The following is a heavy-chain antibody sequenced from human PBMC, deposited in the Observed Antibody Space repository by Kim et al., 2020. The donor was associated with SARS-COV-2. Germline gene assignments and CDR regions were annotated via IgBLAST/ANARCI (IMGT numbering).Heavy chain of an antibody. CDR1: GFTFSNSW. Sequence: GSLRLSCAASGFTFSNSWMHWVRQAPGKGLVWVSRINSDGSSTNYADSVKGRFTISRDNAKNTLYLQMNSLRDEDTAVYYCTKVYSSSLTGMDVWGQGT. CDR2: INSDGSST. J-gene: IGHJ6*02. D-gene: IGHD6-13*01. CDR3: TKVYSSSLTGMDV. V-gene: IGHV3-74*01.